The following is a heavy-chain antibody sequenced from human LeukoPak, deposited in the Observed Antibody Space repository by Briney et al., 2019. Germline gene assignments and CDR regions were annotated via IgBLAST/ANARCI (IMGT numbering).Heavy chain of an antibody. CDR3: ARGFTGGVVPAAT. CDR2: IIPIFGTA. Sequence: ASVKVSCKASEGTFSSYAISWVRQAPGQGLEWMGGIIPIFGTANYAQKFQGRVTITADESTSTAYMELSSLRSEDTAVYYCARGFTGGVVPAATWGQGTLVTVSP. CDR1: EGTFSSYA. J-gene: IGHJ5*02. V-gene: IGHV1-69*13. D-gene: IGHD2-2*01.